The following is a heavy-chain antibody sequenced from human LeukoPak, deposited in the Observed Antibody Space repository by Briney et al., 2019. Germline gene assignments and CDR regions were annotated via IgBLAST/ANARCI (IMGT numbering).Heavy chain of an antibody. J-gene: IGHJ6*02. Sequence: SETLSLTCTVSGVSMSSYYWSWIRQPAGKGLEWIGRIYTSGSTNYNPSLKSRVTISVDTSKNQFSLKLSSVTAADTAVYYCARDQYSHYYDSSGYPGSYYGMDVWGQGTTVTVSS. D-gene: IGHD3-22*01. CDR1: GVSMSSYY. CDR3: ARDQYSHYYDSSGYPGSYYGMDV. CDR2: IYTSGST. V-gene: IGHV4-4*07.